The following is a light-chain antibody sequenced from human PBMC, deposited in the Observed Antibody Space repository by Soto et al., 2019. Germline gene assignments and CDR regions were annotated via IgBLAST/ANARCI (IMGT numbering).Light chain of an antibody. J-gene: IGKJ5*01. CDR1: QSVSSSY. CDR2: GAS. CDR3: QQYGSSPIT. V-gene: IGKV3-20*01. Sequence: EIVLTQSPGTLSLSPGERATLSCRASQSVSSSYLAWYQQKPGQAPRLLIYGASTRATGVPDRFSARGSGTDFTLTVSRLEPEDFAVYSCQQYGSSPITFGQGTRLEIK.